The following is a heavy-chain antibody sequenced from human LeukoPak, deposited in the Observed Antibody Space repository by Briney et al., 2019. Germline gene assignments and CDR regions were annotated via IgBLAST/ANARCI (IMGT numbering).Heavy chain of an antibody. CDR1: GGSIRSSSYY. D-gene: IGHD6-19*01. J-gene: IGHJ4*02. Sequence: SETLSLTCTVSGGSIRSSSYYWGWIRQPPGKGLEWIGEINHSESTNYNPSLKSRVTISIDTSKNQFSLKVNSVTAADTAVYYCARGPRVVAGFPQRRSEFDSWGQGTLVTVSS. V-gene: IGHV4-39*07. CDR2: INHSEST. CDR3: ARGPRVVAGFPQRRSEFDS.